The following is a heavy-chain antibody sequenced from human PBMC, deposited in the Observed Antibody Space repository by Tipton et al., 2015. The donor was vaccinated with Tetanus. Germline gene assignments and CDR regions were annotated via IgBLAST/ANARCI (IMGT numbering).Heavy chain of an antibody. Sequence: TLSLTCTVSGGSVNDGRFYWTWIRQPPGKALERVAHIYYSGSATYNPSVASRATVSIDMSKNQFSLRLTSATAADTAVYYCVRGRGLGAYSYGFEYWGQGALVTVSS. V-gene: IGHV4-61*01. CDR1: GGSVNDGRFY. J-gene: IGHJ4*02. D-gene: IGHD5-18*01. CDR2: IYYSGSA. CDR3: VRGRGLGAYSYGFEY.